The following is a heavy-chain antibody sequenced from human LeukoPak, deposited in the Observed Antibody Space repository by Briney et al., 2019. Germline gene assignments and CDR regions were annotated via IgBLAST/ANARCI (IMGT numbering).Heavy chain of an antibody. D-gene: IGHD4-11*01. CDR2: MNPNSGNK. J-gene: IGHJ4*02. V-gene: IGHV1-8*03. Sequence: ASVKVSCKASGYTFTSYDINWVRQAPGQGLEWMGWMNPNSGNKDYAQKFQGRVTITRNTSISTAYMELSSLRSEDTAVYYCARARSKTFDYWGQGTLVTVSS. CDR1: GYTFTSYD. CDR3: ARARSKTFDY.